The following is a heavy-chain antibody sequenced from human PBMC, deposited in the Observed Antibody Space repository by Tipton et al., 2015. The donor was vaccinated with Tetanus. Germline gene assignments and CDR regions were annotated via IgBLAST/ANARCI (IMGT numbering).Heavy chain of an antibody. CDR2: IYYRGST. Sequence: TLSLTCTVSGGSISTYYWSWIRQPPGKGLEWIGYIYYRGSTNYYLSLKSRVTMSVDTSKNQFSLNLSSVTAADTAVYYCARGDGSALHYGGQGTLVTVSS. D-gene: IGHD5-24*01. V-gene: IGHV4-59*07. J-gene: IGHJ4*02. CDR3: ARGDGSALHY. CDR1: GGSISTYY.